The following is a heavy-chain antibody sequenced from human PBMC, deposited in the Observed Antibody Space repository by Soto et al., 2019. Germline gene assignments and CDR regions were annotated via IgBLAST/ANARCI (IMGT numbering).Heavy chain of an antibody. J-gene: IGHJ6*02. CDR3: GRGYFSSTSCSEAYYYYYYGMDV. CDR2: ISSSSSYI. D-gene: IGHD2-2*01. Sequence: GGSLRLSCAASGFTFSSYSMNWVRQAPGKGLEWVSSISSSSSYIYYADSVKGRFTISRDNAKNSLYLQMNSLRAEDTAVYYCGRGYFSSTSCSEAYYYYYYGMDVWGQGTTVTVSS. V-gene: IGHV3-21*01. CDR1: GFTFSSYS.